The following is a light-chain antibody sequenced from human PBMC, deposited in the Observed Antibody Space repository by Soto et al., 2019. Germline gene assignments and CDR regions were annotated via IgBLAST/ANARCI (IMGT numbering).Light chain of an antibody. CDR2: GAS. J-gene: IGKJ5*01. Sequence: EILLRQSPGTLSLSPGESATLSCRASQSVYSKYLAWYQQKPGQAPRLLIYGASSRASGIPDRFSGSGSGTDFTLTISRLEPEDFAVYYCQHHGGSPITFGQGTRLEIK. CDR1: QSVYSKY. CDR3: QHHGGSPIT. V-gene: IGKV3-20*01.